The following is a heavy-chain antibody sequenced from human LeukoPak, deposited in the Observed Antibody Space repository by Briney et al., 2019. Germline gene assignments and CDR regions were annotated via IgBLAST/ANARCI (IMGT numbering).Heavy chain of an antibody. J-gene: IGHJ4*02. CDR2: IGGSGGST. V-gene: IGHV3-23*01. D-gene: IGHD2-2*01. CDR1: GITLSNYG. CDR3: AKDSDIVVVPAAVAYFDY. Sequence: GGSLRLSCAVSGITLSNYGMSWVRQAPGKGLEWGAGIGGSGGSTYYADSVKGRFTISRDNSKNTLYLQMNSLRAEDTAVYYCAKDSDIVVVPAAVAYFDYWGQGTLVTVSS.